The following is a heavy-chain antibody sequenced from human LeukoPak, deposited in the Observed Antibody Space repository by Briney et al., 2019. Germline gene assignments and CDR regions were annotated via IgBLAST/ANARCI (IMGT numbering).Heavy chain of an antibody. V-gene: IGHV1-69*05. J-gene: IGHJ5*02. CDR1: GGSFSSYG. CDR3: AREDHTANNWFDP. Sequence: SVKVSCKASGGSFSSYGISWVRQAPGQGLEWMGGIIPMLGRSNYAQKFQGRVTISTDESTSTAYMEMSSLRSEDTDVYYCAREDHTANNWFDPWGQGTLVTVSS. D-gene: IGHD5-18*01. CDR2: IIPMLGRS.